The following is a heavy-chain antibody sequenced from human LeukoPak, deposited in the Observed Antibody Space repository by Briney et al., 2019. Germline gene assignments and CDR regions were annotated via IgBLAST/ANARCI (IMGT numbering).Heavy chain of an antibody. CDR2: ISSSSSYI. CDR1: GFTSSSYS. Sequence: GGSLRLSCAASGFTSSSYSMNWVRQAPGKGLEWVSSISSSSSYIYYADSVKGRFTISRDNAKNSLYLQMNSLRAEDTAVYYCAREWLQAFDYWGQGTLVTVSS. J-gene: IGHJ4*02. D-gene: IGHD5-24*01. V-gene: IGHV3-21*01. CDR3: AREWLQAFDY.